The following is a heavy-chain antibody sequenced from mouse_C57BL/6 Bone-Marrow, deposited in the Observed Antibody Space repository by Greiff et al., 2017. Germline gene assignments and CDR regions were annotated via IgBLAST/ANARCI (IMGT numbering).Heavy chain of an antibody. V-gene: IGHV5-17*01. CDR1: GFTFSDYG. CDR2: IGSGSSTI. Sequence: EVQGVESGGGLVKPGGSLKLSCAASGFTFSDYGLHWVRQAPEKGLEWVAYIGSGSSTIYYADTVKGRFTISRDNAKTTLFLQMTSLWSEDTAMYYCARGAIDYWGQGTSVTVSS. CDR3: ARGAIDY. J-gene: IGHJ4*01.